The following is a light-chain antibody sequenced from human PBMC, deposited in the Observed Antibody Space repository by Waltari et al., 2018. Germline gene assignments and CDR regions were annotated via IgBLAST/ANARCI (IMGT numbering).Light chain of an antibody. Sequence: DVVMTQSPLSLPVTLGQPASISCRSSQSLVHSDGATHFTWFQQRPGQSPRRLIYRVSNRDAGVPDRFSGCGSGTEFTLKISRVEAEDVGVYYCMQGTHWPYTFGQGTKLEIK. J-gene: IGKJ2*01. V-gene: IGKV2-30*02. CDR2: RVS. CDR1: QSLVHSDGATH. CDR3: MQGTHWPYT.